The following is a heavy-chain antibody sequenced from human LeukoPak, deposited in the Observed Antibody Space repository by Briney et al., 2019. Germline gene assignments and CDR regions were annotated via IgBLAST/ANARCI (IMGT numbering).Heavy chain of an antibody. D-gene: IGHD4-11*01. J-gene: IGHJ6*03. CDR3: ARAIYYSNLWYYYYHMDV. CDR2: INWNGGST. V-gene: IGHV3-20*04. Sequence: GGSLRLSCAASGFTFDDHGMSWVRQAPGKGLEWVSGINWNGGSTGYADSVKGRFTISRDNAKNSLYLQMNSLRAEDTALYYCARAIYYSNLWYYYYHMDVWGKGTTVTVSS. CDR1: GFTFDDHG.